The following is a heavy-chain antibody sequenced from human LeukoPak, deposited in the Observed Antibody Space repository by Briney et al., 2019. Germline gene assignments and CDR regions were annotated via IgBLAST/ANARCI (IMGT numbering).Heavy chain of an antibody. CDR3: ARDPRGEAVAVDYYYGMDV. D-gene: IGHD6-19*01. V-gene: IGHV1-18*01. CDR1: GYTFTSYG. CDR2: ISAYNGNT. J-gene: IGHJ6*02. Sequence: ASVKVSCKASGYTFTSYGISWVRQAPGQGLEWMGWISAYNGNTNYAQELQGRVTMTTDTSTSTAYMELRSLRSDDTAVYYCARDPRGEAVAVDYYYGMDVWGQGTTVTVSS.